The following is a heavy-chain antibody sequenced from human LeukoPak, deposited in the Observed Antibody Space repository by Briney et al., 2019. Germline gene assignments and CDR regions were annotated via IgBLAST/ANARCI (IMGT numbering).Heavy chain of an antibody. CDR2: IYYSGST. Sequence: SQTLSLTCTVSGGSISSGDYYWSWIRQPPGKGLEWIGYIYYSGSTYYNPSLKSRVTISVDTSKNQFSLKLSSVTAADTAVYYCARSGYSYGYVVDYWGRGTLVTVSS. V-gene: IGHV4-30-4*01. D-gene: IGHD5-18*01. J-gene: IGHJ4*02. CDR1: GGSISSGDYY. CDR3: ARSGYSYGYVVDY.